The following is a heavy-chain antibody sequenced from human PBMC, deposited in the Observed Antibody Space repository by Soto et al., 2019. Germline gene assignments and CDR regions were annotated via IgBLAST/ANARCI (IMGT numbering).Heavy chain of an antibody. CDR2: ISAYNGNT. CDR1: GYTFTSYG. J-gene: IGHJ4*02. D-gene: IGHD3-9*01. CDR3: ARDRSILTGYQPKYYFDY. V-gene: IGHV1-18*04. Sequence: QVQLVQSGAEVKEPGASVKVSCKASGYTFTSYGISWVRQAPGQGLEWMGWISAYNGNTNYAQKLQGRVTMTTDTSTSTAYMELRSLRSDDTAVYYCARDRSILTGYQPKYYFDYWGQGTLVTVSS.